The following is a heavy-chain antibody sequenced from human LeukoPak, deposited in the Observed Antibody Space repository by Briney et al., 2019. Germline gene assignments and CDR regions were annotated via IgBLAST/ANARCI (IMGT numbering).Heavy chain of an antibody. D-gene: IGHD5-24*01. CDR2: INPSGGST. J-gene: IGHJ4*02. CDR1: GYTFTSYG. Sequence: ASVKVSCKASGYTFTSYGISWVRQAPGQGLEWMGIINPSGGSTSYAQKFQGRVTMTRDTSTSTVYMELSSLRSEDTAVYYCARDIPIRDGYNYDYWGQGTLVTVSS. CDR3: ARDIPIRDGYNYDY. V-gene: IGHV1-46*01.